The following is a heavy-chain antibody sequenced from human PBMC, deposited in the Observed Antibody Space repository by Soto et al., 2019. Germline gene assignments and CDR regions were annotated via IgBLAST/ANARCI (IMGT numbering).Heavy chain of an antibody. CDR2: IFPNDEK. CDR3: ARIFHRDDFWSGYYDY. D-gene: IGHD3-3*01. V-gene: IGHV2-26*01. CDR1: GFSLSNARMG. J-gene: IGHJ4*02. Sequence: QVTLKESGPVLVKPTETLTLTCTVSGFSLSNARMGVSWIRQPPGKALEWLAHIFPNDEKSYSTSLKSRLTISKDTSKSQVVLTMTNMDPVDTATYYCARIFHRDDFWSGYYDYWGQGTLVTVSS.